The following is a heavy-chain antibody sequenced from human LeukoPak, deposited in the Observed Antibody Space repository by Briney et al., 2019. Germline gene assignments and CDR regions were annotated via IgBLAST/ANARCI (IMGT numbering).Heavy chain of an antibody. D-gene: IGHD6-13*01. Sequence: SETLSLTCTVSGGSISSGGYYWSWIRQPPGKGLEWIGYIYHSGSTYYNPSLKSRVTISVDRSKNQFSLKLSSVTAADTAVYYCARDLAAAAGTNYWGQGTLVTVSS. CDR1: GGSISSGGYY. CDR2: IYHSGST. V-gene: IGHV4-30-2*01. CDR3: ARDLAAAAGTNY. J-gene: IGHJ4*02.